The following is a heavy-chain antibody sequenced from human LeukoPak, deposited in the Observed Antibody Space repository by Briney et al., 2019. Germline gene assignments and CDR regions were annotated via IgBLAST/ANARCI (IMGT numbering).Heavy chain of an antibody. CDR2: INQDGSEE. Sequence: GGSLRLSCVASGFTFRNYWMTWVRQAPGKGLEWVAHINQDGSEEHYMDSVKARFTISRANAKNSLSLQMNSLRAEDTAVYYCVRDGGVSGYDLLDYWGQGTLVTVSS. CDR1: GFTFRNYW. V-gene: IGHV3-7*01. CDR3: VRDGGVSGYDLLDY. J-gene: IGHJ4*02. D-gene: IGHD5-12*01.